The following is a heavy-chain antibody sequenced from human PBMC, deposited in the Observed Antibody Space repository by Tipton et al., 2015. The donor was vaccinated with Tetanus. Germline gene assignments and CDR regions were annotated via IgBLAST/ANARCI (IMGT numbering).Heavy chain of an antibody. V-gene: IGHV3-74*01. D-gene: IGHD2-2*01. CDR1: GFTFSTYW. CDR3: VRVLKGAKCSRSSCYGYGMDV. Sequence: SLRLSCEASGFTFSTYWMHWVRQAPGKGLVWVSRIDSDGSGTTYADSVKGRFTISRDNAKNTLYLQMNSPRAEDTAVYYCVRVLKGAKCSRSSCYGYGMDVWGQGTTVTVSS. J-gene: IGHJ6*02. CDR2: IDSDGSGT.